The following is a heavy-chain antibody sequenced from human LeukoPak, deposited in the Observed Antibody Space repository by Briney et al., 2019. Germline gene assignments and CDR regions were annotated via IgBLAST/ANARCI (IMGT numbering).Heavy chain of an antibody. Sequence: KPSETLSLTCTVSGGSISSSSYYWGWIRQPPGKGLEWIGSIYYSGSTYYNPSLKSRVTISVDTSKNQFSLKLSSVTAADTAVYYCAGGRQPTSYYFDYWGQGTLVTVSS. CDR3: AGGRQPTSYYFDY. CDR2: IYYSGST. J-gene: IGHJ4*02. CDR1: GGSISSSSYY. D-gene: IGHD3-16*01. V-gene: IGHV4-39*01.